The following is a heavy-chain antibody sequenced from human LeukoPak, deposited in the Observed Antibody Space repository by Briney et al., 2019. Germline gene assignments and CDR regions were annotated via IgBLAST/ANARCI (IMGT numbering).Heavy chain of an antibody. CDR2: FDPEDGET. Sequence: ASVKVSCKVSGYTLTELSMHWVRQAPGKGLEWMGGFDPEDGETIYAQKFQGRVTMTEDTSTDTAYMELSSLRSEDTAVYYCATVSYNWNYRYFDYWGQGTLVTVSS. V-gene: IGHV1-24*01. CDR1: GYTLTELS. CDR3: ATVSYNWNYRYFDY. D-gene: IGHD1-7*01. J-gene: IGHJ4*02.